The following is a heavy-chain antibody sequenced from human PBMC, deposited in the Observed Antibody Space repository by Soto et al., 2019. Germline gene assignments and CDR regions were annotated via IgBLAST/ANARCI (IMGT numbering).Heavy chain of an antibody. CDR3: ARVLKSIVRDNDVYDL. V-gene: IGHV3-74*01. J-gene: IGHJ3*01. CDR1: GFTFSSYW. Sequence: EVQLVESGGGLVQPGGSLRLSCAASGFTFSSYWMHWVRQPPGKGLMWVSRIDPYGSATKYADSVEGRFTISRDNAGNTLYLQMDFLSAEDTAVYYCARVLKSIVRDNDVYDLWGQGTMVTVSS. CDR2: IDPYGSAT. D-gene: IGHD3-3*02.